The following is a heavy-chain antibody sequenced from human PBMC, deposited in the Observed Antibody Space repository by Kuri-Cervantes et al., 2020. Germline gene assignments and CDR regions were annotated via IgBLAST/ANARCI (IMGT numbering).Heavy chain of an antibody. Sequence: SVKVSCKASGYTFTGYAISWVRQAPGQGLEWMGGIIPIFGTANYAQKFQGRVTITTDESTSTAYMELSSLRSEDTAVYYCARVHCSGGSCYDYYYYYMDVWGKGTTVTVSS. CDR2: IIPIFGTA. J-gene: IGHJ6*03. V-gene: IGHV1-69*05. D-gene: IGHD2-15*01. CDR3: ARVHCSGGSCYDYYYYYMDV. CDR1: GYTFTGYA.